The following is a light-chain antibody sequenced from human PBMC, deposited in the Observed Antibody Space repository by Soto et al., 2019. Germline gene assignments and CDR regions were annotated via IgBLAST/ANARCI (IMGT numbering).Light chain of an antibody. V-gene: IGLV2-14*01. J-gene: IGLJ2*01. Sequence: QSVLTQPASVSGSPGQSITISCTGTSSDVGTYKYVSWYQQHPGKAPKLMIYEVSNRPSGVSSRFSGSKSGNTASLTISGLQAEDEDDYFCSSYTITSTVVFGGGTQLTVL. CDR2: EVS. CDR3: SSYTITSTVV. CDR1: SSDVGTYKY.